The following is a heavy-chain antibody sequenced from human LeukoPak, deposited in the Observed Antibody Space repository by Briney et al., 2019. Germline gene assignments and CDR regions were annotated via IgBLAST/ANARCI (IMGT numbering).Heavy chain of an antibody. V-gene: IGHV4-59*01. CDR1: GGSISSYY. Sequence: SETLSLTCTVSGGSISSYYWSWIRQPPGKGLEWIGYIYYSGSTNYNPSLKSRVTIPVDTSKNQFSLKLSSVAAADTAVYYCARGLWMVPFDYWGQGTLVTVSS. D-gene: IGHD3-10*01. CDR2: IYYSGST. CDR3: ARGLWMVPFDY. J-gene: IGHJ4*02.